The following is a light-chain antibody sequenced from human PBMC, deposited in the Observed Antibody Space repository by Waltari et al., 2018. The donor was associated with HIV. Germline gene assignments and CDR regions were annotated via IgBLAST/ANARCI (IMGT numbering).Light chain of an antibody. CDR1: QNVGDW. CDR2: KTS. V-gene: IGKV1-5*03. CDR3: QQYSFFPVT. J-gene: IGKJ2*01. Sequence: DIEMTQSPSTLSASIGDIVSITCRASQNVGDWLAWYQQKPSKAPSLLISKTSTLQIGVTTNFSGSRSGTHFTPTITGLRGDDFATYYCQQYSFFPVTFGQGAK.